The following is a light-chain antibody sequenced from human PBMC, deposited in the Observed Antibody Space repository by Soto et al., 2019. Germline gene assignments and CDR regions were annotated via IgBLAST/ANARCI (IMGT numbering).Light chain of an antibody. Sequence: QSVLTQPPSVSGSPGHSVTISCIGTSSDIGTFNYVSWHQQRPGKAPTLVIYDVFQRPSGVPDRFSASKSGITASLTISGLQAEDEADYYCCSYAAGDSFKFGGGTKLTVL. CDR2: DVF. J-gene: IGLJ2*01. V-gene: IGLV2-11*01. CDR1: SSDIGTFNY. CDR3: CSYAAGDSFK.